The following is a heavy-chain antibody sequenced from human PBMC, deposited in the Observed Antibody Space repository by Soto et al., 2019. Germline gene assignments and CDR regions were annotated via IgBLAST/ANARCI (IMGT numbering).Heavy chain of an antibody. CDR1: GFTFSSYW. CDR2: INSDGSST. CDR3: ASYDTSGSYPNWFDP. D-gene: IGHD1-26*01. J-gene: IGHJ5*02. Sequence: GGSLRLSCAASGFTFSSYWMHWVRQAPGKGLVWVSRINSDGSSTSYADSVKGRFTISRDNAENTLYLQMNSLRAEDTAVYYCASYDTSGSYPNWFDPWGQGTLVTVSS. V-gene: IGHV3-74*01.